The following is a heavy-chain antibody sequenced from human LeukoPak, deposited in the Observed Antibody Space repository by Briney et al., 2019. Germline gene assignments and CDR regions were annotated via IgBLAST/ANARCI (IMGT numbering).Heavy chain of an antibody. CDR1: GFTITAYA. CDR3: AKDPIGDYVGAFDT. J-gene: IGHJ3*02. CDR2: IGITSEYI. D-gene: IGHD4-17*01. V-gene: IGHV3-23*01. Sequence: GGSLRLSCAASGFTITAYAMSWVRQSPGKGLEWVSGIGITSEYIHYADSVKGRFTISRDNSKNTVYLEMSSLRAEDAAVYYCAKDPIGDYVGAFDTWGQGTMVIVSS.